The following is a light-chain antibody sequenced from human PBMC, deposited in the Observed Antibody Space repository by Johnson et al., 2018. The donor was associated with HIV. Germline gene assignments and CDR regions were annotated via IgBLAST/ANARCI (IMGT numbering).Light chain of an antibody. CDR1: SSNIGNNY. CDR3: GTWDSSLSVYV. J-gene: IGLJ1*01. V-gene: IGLV1-51*01. CDR2: DNN. Sequence: QSLLTQPPSVSAAPGQKVTISCSGSSSNIGNNYVSWYQQLPGTAPKLLIYDNNKRPSGIPDRFSGSKSGTSATLAITGLQTGDEADYYCGTWDSSLSVYVFGTGTKVTVL.